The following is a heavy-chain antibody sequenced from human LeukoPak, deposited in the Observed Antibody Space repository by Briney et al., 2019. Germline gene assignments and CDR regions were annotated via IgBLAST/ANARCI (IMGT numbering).Heavy chain of an antibody. CDR3: TRDFGGYCSGGSCYSGWSDY. J-gene: IGHJ4*02. CDR1: GFNFSSHS. Sequence: GGSLRLSCAASGFNFSSHSMNWVRQAPRKGLAGVSSIISSGSYKYYADSVKSRFTISKDNAKNSLFLQMNSLRAEDTAVYYCTRDFGGYCSGGSCYSGWSDYWGQGTLVTVSS. D-gene: IGHD2-15*01. V-gene: IGHV3-21*01. CDR2: IISSGSYK.